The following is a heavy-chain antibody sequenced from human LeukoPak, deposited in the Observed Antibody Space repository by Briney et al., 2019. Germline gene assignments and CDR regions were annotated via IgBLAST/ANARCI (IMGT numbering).Heavy chain of an antibody. V-gene: IGHV1-69*04. CDR3: AREVAVADEYYFDY. CDR2: IIPILGIA. D-gene: IGHD6-19*01. CDR1: GGTFSSYA. J-gene: IGHJ4*02. Sequence: EASVKVSCKASGGTFSSYAISWVRQAPGQGLEWMGRIIPILGIANYAQKFQGRVTITADKSTSTAYMELSSLRSEDTAVYYCAREVAVADEYYFDYWGQGTLVTVSS.